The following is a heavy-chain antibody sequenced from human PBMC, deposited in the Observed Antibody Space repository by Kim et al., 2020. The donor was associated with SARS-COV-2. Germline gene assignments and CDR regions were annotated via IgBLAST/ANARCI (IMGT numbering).Heavy chain of an antibody. V-gene: IGHV4-39*01. CDR3: ASRHLTIFGVVIAEFDY. J-gene: IGHJ4*02. Sequence: LKSRVTISVDTSKNQFSLKLSSVTAADTAVYYCASRHLTIFGVVIAEFDYWGQGTLVTVSS. D-gene: IGHD3-3*01.